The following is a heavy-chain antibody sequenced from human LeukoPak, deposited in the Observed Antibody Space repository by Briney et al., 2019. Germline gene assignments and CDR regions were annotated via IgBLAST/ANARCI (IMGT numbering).Heavy chain of an antibody. CDR3: AREGAIRAFDI. V-gene: IGHV4-39*07. J-gene: IGHJ3*02. CDR1: GGSISSSYF. D-gene: IGHD2-2*02. Sequence: SETLSLTCTVSGGSISSSYFWGWVRQPRGKGLEWIGSIYYSGSTYYNPSLKSRVIISVDTSKNQFSLKLSSVTAADTAVYYCAREGAIRAFDIWGQGTMVTVSS. CDR2: IYYSGST.